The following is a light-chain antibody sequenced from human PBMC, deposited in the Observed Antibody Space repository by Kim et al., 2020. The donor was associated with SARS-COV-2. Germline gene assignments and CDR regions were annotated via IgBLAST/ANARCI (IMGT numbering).Light chain of an antibody. J-gene: IGLJ2*01. CDR2: DVR. Sequence: QSALTQPASVSGSPGQSITISCSGTNSDIGTYDYVSWYQQHPGKAPKLMIFDVRVRPSGVSNRFSGSKSGYTASLTISGLQAEDEATYYCCSYSTFTTVVCGGGTKVTVL. CDR1: NSDIGTYDY. V-gene: IGLV2-14*03. CDR3: CSYSTFTTVV.